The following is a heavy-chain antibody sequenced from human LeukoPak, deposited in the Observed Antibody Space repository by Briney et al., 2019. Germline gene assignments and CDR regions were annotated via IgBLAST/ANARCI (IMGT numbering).Heavy chain of an antibody. CDR2: INSINAV. D-gene: IGHD5-18*01. Sequence: TGGSLRLPCAASGFMFDTYIMTWVRQAPGKGLEWISYINSINAVYYTDSVEGRFSISRDNAKNSLYLQMNSLRVEDTAIYYCARVSARGYDYWGRGTLVTVSS. V-gene: IGHV3-48*01. CDR3: ARVSARGYDY. J-gene: IGHJ4*02. CDR1: GFMFDTYI.